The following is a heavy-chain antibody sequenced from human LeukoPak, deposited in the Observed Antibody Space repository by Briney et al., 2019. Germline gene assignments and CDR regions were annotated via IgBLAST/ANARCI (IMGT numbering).Heavy chain of an antibody. CDR3: ASYMVRESFDY. CDR2: ISGSGGST. J-gene: IGHJ4*02. CDR1: GFTFSSYA. D-gene: IGHD3-10*01. Sequence: GGSLRLSCAASGFTFSSYAMSWVRQAPGKGLEWVSAISGSGGSTYYADSVKGRFTISIDNSKNTLYLQMNSLRAEDTAVYYCASYMVRESFDYWGQGTLVTVSS. V-gene: IGHV3-23*01.